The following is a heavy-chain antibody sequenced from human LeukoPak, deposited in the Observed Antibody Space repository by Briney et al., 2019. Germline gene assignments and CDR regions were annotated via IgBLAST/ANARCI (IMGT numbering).Heavy chain of an antibody. J-gene: IGHJ4*02. V-gene: IGHV1-46*01. CDR3: ARGLGQGDGYNSPLALFDY. D-gene: IGHD5-24*01. CDR2: INPSGGST. Sequence: ASVKVSCKASGYSFTSYYMHWVRQAPGQGLEWMGIINPSGGSTSYAQKFQGRVTMTRDMSTSTVYMELSSLRSEDTAVYYCARGLGQGDGYNSPLALFDYWGQGTLVTVSS. CDR1: GYSFTSYY.